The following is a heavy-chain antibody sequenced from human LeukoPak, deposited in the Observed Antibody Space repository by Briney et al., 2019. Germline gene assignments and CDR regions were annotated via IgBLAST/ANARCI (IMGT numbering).Heavy chain of an antibody. V-gene: IGHV3-23*01. CDR3: AKWYIAVAGIPRQDY. D-gene: IGHD6-19*01. Sequence: HPGGSLRLSCAASGFTFSSYAMGWVRQAPGKGLEGVSAISGSGGSTYYADSVKGRFTISRDNSKNTLYLQMNSLRAEDTAVYYCAKWYIAVAGIPRQDYWGQGTLVTVSS. J-gene: IGHJ4*02. CDR2: ISGSGGST. CDR1: GFTFSSYA.